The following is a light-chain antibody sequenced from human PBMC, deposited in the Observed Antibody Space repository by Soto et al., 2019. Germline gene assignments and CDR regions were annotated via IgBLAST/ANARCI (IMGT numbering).Light chain of an antibody. CDR1: QSVLYSSNNKNY. CDR2: WAS. J-gene: IGKJ5*01. Sequence: DIVMTQSPDSLAVSLGERATINCKSSQSVLYSSNNKNYLAWYQQKPGQPPKLLIYWASTRESGVPDRFSGSGCGTDFTLTISSLQAEDGAVYYCQQYYSTLITFGQGTRLEVK. CDR3: QQYYSTLIT. V-gene: IGKV4-1*01.